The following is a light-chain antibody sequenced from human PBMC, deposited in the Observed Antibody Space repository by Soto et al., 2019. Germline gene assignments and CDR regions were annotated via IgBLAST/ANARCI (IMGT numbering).Light chain of an antibody. CDR2: AAS. CDR1: QSISSY. Sequence: DIQMTQSPSSLSASVGDRVTITCRASQSISSYLNWYQQKPGKAPKLLIYAASSLQSGVPSTFSASGSGTDFALNISSLQPEDFATYYCQQSYSTPITFGQGTRLEIK. CDR3: QQSYSTPIT. J-gene: IGKJ5*01. V-gene: IGKV1-39*01.